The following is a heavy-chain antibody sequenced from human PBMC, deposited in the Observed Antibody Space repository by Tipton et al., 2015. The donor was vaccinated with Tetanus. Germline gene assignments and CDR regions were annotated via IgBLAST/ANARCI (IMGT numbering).Heavy chain of an antibody. J-gene: IGHJ3*02. CDR3: ARRRYTWNRGGFDM. V-gene: IGHV4-61*08. CDR1: GGSLRGGDYH. D-gene: IGHD1-20*01. Sequence: GLVKPSETLSLTCSVTGGSLRGGDYHWSWIRQPPGKGLEWLAYVSSSGRTNSNYDLKSRNTTSHDTSKNQFSLSVNSATAADTAVFYCARRRYTWNRGGFDMWGQGTMVTVSS. CDR2: VSSSGRT.